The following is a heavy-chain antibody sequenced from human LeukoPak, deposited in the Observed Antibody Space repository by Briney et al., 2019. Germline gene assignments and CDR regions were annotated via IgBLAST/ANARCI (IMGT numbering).Heavy chain of an antibody. D-gene: IGHD3-10*01. J-gene: IGHJ3*02. CDR2: LYSGGNT. Sequence: GGSLRPSCAASGFTVSNNYMSWVRQAPGKGLEWVSVLYSGGNTYYTDSVKGRSAISRDYSRNTVYLQMNSLRAEDTAVYYCARESGFGELFPYAFDIWGQGTVVTVSS. V-gene: IGHV3-53*01. CDR3: ARESGFGELFPYAFDI. CDR1: GFTVSNNY.